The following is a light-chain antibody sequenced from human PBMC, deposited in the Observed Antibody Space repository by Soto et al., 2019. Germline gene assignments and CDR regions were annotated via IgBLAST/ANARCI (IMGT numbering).Light chain of an antibody. CDR1: SSDVGGYNS. CDR3: SSYAGSNNLV. CDR2: EVS. Sequence: QSALTQPPSASGSPGQSVTISCTGASSDVGGYNSVSWYQQHPGKVPKLMIYEVSKRPSGAPDRFSGSKSGNTASLTVSGLQAEDEADYYCSSYAGSNNLVFGGGTKLTVL. J-gene: IGLJ2*01. V-gene: IGLV2-8*01.